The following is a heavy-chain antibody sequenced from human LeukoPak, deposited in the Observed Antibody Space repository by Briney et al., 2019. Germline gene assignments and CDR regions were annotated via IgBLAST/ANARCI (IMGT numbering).Heavy chain of an antibody. V-gene: IGHV4-61*02. CDR1: GDSISSGSYY. J-gene: IGHJ3*02. CDR2: MYTSGNT. D-gene: IGHD3-22*01. CDR3: ARAPYYYDGVDLYHYVFDI. Sequence: SETLSLTCSVSGDSISSGSYYWSSIRQPAGKGLEWIGRMYTSGNTNYNPSLKSRVTISVDTSKNQFSLKLSSVTAADTAIYFCARAPYYYDGVDLYHYVFDIWGHGTMVTVSS.